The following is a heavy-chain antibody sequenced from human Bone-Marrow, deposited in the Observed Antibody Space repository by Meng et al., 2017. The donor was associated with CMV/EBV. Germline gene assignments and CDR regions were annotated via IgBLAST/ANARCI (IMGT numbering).Heavy chain of an antibody. CDR3: AKDGSGSYYNVSRYYDYGMDV. V-gene: IGHV3-9*01. J-gene: IGHJ6*02. CDR1: GFTFDDYA. D-gene: IGHD3-10*01. CDR2: ISWNSGSI. Sequence: SLKISCAASGFTFDDYAMHWVRQAPGKGLEWVSGISWNSGSIGYADSVKGRFTISRDNAENSLYLQMNSLRAEDTALYYCAKDGSGSYYNVSRYYDYGMDVWGQATTVTVSS.